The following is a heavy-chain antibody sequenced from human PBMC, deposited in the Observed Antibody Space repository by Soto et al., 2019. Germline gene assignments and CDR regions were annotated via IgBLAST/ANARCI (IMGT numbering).Heavy chain of an antibody. D-gene: IGHD4-17*01. CDR1: GFTFSGSA. V-gene: IGHV3-73*01. CDR3: TRLGEKADYGGNQYYYGMDV. J-gene: IGHJ6*02. Sequence: EVQLVESGGGLVQPGGSLKLSCAASGFTFSGSAMHWVRQASGKGLEWLGRIRTKPNNYATSYAASVKGRFTISRDDPKTPAYLQMNSLKTEDTAVYYCTRLGEKADYGGNQYYYGMDVWGQGTTVTVSS. CDR2: IRTKPNNYAT.